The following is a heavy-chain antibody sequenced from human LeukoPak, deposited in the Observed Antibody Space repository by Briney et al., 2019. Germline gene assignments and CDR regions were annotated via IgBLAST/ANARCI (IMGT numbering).Heavy chain of an antibody. CDR1: HFTFTTYW. CDR2: IKPDGSEK. D-gene: IGHD6-19*01. CDR3: ASLGHGSGWFFDY. V-gene: IGHV3-7*01. J-gene: IGHJ4*02. Sequence: PGGSLRLSCAASHFTFTTYWMSWVRQAPGKGLEWVANIKPDGSEKYYVDSVKGRFTISRDNAKNSLYLQMNSLRAEDTAVYYCASLGHGSGWFFDYWGQGTLVTVSS.